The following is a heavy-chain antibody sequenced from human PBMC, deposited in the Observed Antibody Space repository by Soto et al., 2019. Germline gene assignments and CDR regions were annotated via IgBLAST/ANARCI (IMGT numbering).Heavy chain of an antibody. Sequence: EVQLLESGGGLVQPGGSLRLSCAASGFTFSSCAMGWVRQAPGKGLEWVSDIIDSGASTYYADSVKGRFTISRDNSKSTLYLQKNSMRAEDTAVYYCATGGSYYYYYGVDVWGQGTTVTVSS. V-gene: IGHV3-23*01. CDR3: ATGGSYYYYYGVDV. CDR2: IIDSGAST. J-gene: IGHJ6*02. CDR1: GFTFSSCA.